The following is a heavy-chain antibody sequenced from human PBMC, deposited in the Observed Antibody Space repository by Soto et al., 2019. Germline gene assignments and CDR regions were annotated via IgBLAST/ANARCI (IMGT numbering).Heavy chain of an antibody. CDR2: ISSRNSYT. Sequence: LRLSCAASGFSFSDYYMSWIRQAPGKGLEWVSYISSRNSYTNYADSVKGRFTISRDNAKNSLYLQMNSLKVEDTAVYYCARDYDSSGYPDYWGQGTLVTVSS. CDR3: ARDYDSSGYPDY. D-gene: IGHD3-22*01. CDR1: GFSFSDYY. J-gene: IGHJ4*02. V-gene: IGHV3-11*06.